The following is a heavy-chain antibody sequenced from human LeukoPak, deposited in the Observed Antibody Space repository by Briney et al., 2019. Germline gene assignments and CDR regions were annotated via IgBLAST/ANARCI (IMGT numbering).Heavy chain of an antibody. V-gene: IGHV3-30*02. Sequence: GGSLRLSCAASGFTFSSYGMHWVRQAPGKGLEWVAFIRYDGSNKYYADSVKGRFTISRDNSKNTLYLQMNSLRAEDTAVYYCAKGPSRITGTRXYFDXXGQGTLVTVSS. D-gene: IGHD1-20*01. CDR3: AKGPSRITGTRXYFDX. CDR1: GFTFSSYG. J-gene: IGHJ4*02. CDR2: IRYDGSNK.